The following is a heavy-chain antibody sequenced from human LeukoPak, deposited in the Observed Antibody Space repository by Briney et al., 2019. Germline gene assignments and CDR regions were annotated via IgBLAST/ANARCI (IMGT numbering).Heavy chain of an antibody. J-gene: IGHJ4*02. Sequence: GGSLRLSCAASGFTFSSHPMSWVRLAPGKGLEWVSSIFPTSREIHYADSVRGRFTISRDNSKSTLSLQMNSLRAGDTAIYYCATYRQVMLPFESWGQGTLVTVSS. CDR3: ATYRQVMLPFES. CDR2: IFPTSREI. CDR1: GFTFSSHP. V-gene: IGHV3-23*01. D-gene: IGHD5-18*01.